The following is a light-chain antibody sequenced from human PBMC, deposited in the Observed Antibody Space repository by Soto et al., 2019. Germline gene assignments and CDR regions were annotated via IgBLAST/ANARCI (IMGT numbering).Light chain of an antibody. CDR2: GAS. J-gene: IGKJ1*01. V-gene: IGKV3-15*01. CDR1: ETVATN. CDR3: QQFDGSLWT. Sequence: VMTQSPATLSVSPGERATLSCWASETVATNLAWYQQKPGQAPRLLISGASTRAAGISDRFRGSGSGTEFTLTISRLEPEDFAVYCCQQFDGSLWTFGPGTKVEIK.